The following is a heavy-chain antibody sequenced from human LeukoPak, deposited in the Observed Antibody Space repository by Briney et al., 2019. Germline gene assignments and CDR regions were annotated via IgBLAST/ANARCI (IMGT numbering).Heavy chain of an antibody. CDR2: IKQDGSEK. D-gene: IGHD4-23*01. V-gene: IGHV3-7*03. CDR1: GFTFSDYW. CDR3: VRGGGNVFDY. Sequence: GGSLRLSCAVSGFTFSDYWMSWVRQAPGEGLEWVANIKQDGSEKHYVDSVKGRFTISRDNAKNSLYLQVNSLGGEDTAMYYCVRGGGNVFDYWGQGTLVTVSS. J-gene: IGHJ4*02.